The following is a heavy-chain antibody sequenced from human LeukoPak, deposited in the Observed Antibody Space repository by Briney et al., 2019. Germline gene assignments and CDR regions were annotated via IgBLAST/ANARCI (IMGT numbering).Heavy chain of an antibody. CDR2: IYHSGST. CDR1: GGSISSSSYY. J-gene: IGHJ4*02. Sequence: SETLSLTCTVSGGSISSSSYYWGWIRQPPGKGLEWIGSIYHSGSTYYNPSLKSRVTISVDTSKNQFSLKLSSVTAADTAVYYCARLPAAFDYWGQGTLVTVSS. D-gene: IGHD2-2*01. V-gene: IGHV4-39*07. CDR3: ARLPAAFDY.